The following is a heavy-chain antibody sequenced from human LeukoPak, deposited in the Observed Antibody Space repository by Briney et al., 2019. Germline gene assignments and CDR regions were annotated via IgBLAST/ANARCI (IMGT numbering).Heavy chain of an antibody. Sequence: GGSLRLSCAASGFTFSSYGMHWVRQAPGKGLEWVAVISYDGGNKYYADSVKGRFTISRDNSKNTLYLQMNSLRAEDTAVYYCAKERSTYYYDSSGYDFDYWGQGTLVTVSS. V-gene: IGHV3-30*18. CDR1: GFTFSSYG. J-gene: IGHJ4*02. D-gene: IGHD3-22*01. CDR3: AKERSTYYYDSSGYDFDY. CDR2: ISYDGGNK.